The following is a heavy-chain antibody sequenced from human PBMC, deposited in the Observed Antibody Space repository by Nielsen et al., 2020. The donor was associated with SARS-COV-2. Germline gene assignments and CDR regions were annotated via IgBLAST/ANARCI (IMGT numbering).Heavy chain of an antibody. CDR1: GYTFNKYG. CDR3: ARVTTYKYTSGSSDFDY. J-gene: IGHJ4*02. D-gene: IGHD3-10*01. CDR2: ISAYNGNT. Sequence: ASVKVSCKTSGYTFNKYGISWVRQAPGQELEWMGWISAYNGNTDYSQKLQGRVTMTTDTSTSTAYMELRSLRSDDTALYFCARVTTYKYTSGSSDFDYWGQGTLVTVSS. V-gene: IGHV1-18*01.